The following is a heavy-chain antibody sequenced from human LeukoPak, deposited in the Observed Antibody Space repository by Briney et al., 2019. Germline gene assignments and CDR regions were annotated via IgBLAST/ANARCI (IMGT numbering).Heavy chain of an antibody. D-gene: IGHD6-13*01. CDR3: ARRKDIAAAGFDY. CDR1: GYSFTSYW. CDR2: IYPGDSDT. J-gene: IGHJ4*02. Sequence: GESLKISCKGSGYSFTSYWIGWVRQMPAKGLEWMGIIYPGDSDTRYSPSFQGQVTISADKSISTAYLQWSSLKASDTAMYYCARRKDIAAAGFDYWGQGTLVTVSS. V-gene: IGHV5-51*01.